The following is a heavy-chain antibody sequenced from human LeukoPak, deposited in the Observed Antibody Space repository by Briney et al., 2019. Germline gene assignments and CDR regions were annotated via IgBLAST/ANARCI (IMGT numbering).Heavy chain of an antibody. V-gene: IGHV1-69*05. CDR2: IIPIFGTA. CDR1: GYTFTSYD. Sequence: ASVKVSCKASGYTFTSYDINWVRQATGQGLEWMGWIIPIFGTANYAQKFQGRVTITTDESTSTAYMELSSLRSEDTAVYYCARAPSPYYDSSGYSDYFDYWGQGTLVTVSS. CDR3: ARAPSPYYDSSGYSDYFDY. D-gene: IGHD3-22*01. J-gene: IGHJ4*02.